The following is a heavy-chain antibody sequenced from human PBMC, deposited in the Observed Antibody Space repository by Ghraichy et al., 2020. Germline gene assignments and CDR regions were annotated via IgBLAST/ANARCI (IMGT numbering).Heavy chain of an antibody. Sequence: GGSLRLSCEASGFTFSSNWMSWVRQAPGKGPEWVANIRPDGSEKFYVDSMKGRFTISRDNAKNSLYLQMNSLRVEDTAVYYCLIAIDRGVISFYYYGVDVWGQGTTVTVYS. CDR1: GFTFSSNW. CDR2: IRPDGSEK. V-gene: IGHV3-7*03. J-gene: IGHJ6*02. D-gene: IGHD3-10*01. CDR3: LIAIDRGVISFYYYGVDV.